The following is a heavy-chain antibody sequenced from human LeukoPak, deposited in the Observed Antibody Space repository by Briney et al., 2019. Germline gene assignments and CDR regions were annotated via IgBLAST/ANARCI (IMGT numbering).Heavy chain of an antibody. V-gene: IGHV4-59*01. D-gene: IGHD6-19*01. J-gene: IGHJ4*02. CDR1: GFTFNNYA. Sequence: PGGSLRLSCAASGFTFNNYAMSWVRQHPGKGLEWIGYIYYTGSTTYNPSLQSRVTISLDTSRNQFSLRLSSVTAADTAVYYCARVRSGYSSGWSSHLGPYFDYWGQGTLVTVSS. CDR2: IYYTGST. CDR3: ARVRSGYSSGWSSHLGPYFDY.